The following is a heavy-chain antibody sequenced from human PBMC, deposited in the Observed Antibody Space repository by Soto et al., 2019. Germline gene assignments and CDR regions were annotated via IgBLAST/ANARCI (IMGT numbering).Heavy chain of an antibody. V-gene: IGHV3-48*01. CDR2: ISSSSSTI. CDR1: GFTFSSYS. D-gene: IGHD7-27*01. CDR3: ARERPNFDAFDI. J-gene: IGHJ3*02. Sequence: GGSLRLSCAASGFTFSSYSMNWVRQAPGKGLEWVSYISSSSSTIYYADSVKGRFTISRDNGKNSLYLQMNSLRAEDTAVYYCARERPNFDAFDIWGQGTMVTVSS.